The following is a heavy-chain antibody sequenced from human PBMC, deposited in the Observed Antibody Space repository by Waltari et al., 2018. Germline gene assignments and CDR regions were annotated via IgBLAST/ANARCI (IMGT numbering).Heavy chain of an antibody. V-gene: IGHV1-69*05. CDR1: GGTFRSYA. Sequence: QVQLVQSWAEVKKPGSAVKVSCKAAGGTFRSYAISWVRQDPGKGLEWMGVIIPIFGTANDAQQFQGTVTITTDESTSTAYMELSSLRSDDTAVYYCARASPNSGYFKGNAFDIWGQGTMVTVSS. J-gene: IGHJ3*02. D-gene: IGHD3-22*01. CDR2: IIPIFGTA. CDR3: ARASPNSGYFKGNAFDI.